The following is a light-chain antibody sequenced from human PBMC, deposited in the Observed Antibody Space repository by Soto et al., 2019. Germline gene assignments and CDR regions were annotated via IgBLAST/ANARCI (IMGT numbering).Light chain of an antibody. CDR1: TSDVGGYNL. Sequence: QSALTQPASVSGSPGQSITISCSGTTSDVGGYNLVSWYQQHTAKAPKLLIYEGTQRPSGVSSRFSGSKSGNTASRTISGLQAEDEADYYCCSYACTSSSVFGPGPKATVL. J-gene: IGLJ1*01. CDR2: EGT. V-gene: IGLV2-23*01. CDR3: CSYACTSSSV.